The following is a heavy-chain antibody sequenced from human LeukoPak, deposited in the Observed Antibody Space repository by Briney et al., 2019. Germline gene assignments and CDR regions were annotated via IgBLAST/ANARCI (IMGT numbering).Heavy chain of an antibody. Sequence: GGSLRLSCVASGFPFSNYALSWVRQAPGKGLECVSVISGDAGTTYYADSVKGRFTISRDISKNTLYLQMNSLRAEDTAAYYCARGLTVSIGNDFPYYYYYMDVWGKGTTVTVS. D-gene: IGHD3-3*01. V-gene: IGHV3-23*01. J-gene: IGHJ6*03. CDR1: GFPFSNYA. CDR3: ARGLTVSIGNDFPYYYYYMDV. CDR2: ISGDAGTT.